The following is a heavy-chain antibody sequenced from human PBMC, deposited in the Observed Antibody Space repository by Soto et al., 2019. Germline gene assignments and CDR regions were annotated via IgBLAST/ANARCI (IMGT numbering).Heavy chain of an antibody. J-gene: IGHJ6*02. CDR3: AREDDGGDRDYYGLDV. CDR2: IHYSGSI. V-gene: IGHV4-30-4*08. D-gene: IGHD2-21*02. Sequence: QVQLQQSGPGLVKPSQTLSLTCSVSGGSISSEYYHWTWIRQSPGKGLEWIGYIHYSGSILYNPSFKSRITMSVDTSENQFSLQLSSVSAADTAVYFCAREDDGGDRDYYGLDVWGQGTTVTVSS. CDR1: GGSISSEYYH.